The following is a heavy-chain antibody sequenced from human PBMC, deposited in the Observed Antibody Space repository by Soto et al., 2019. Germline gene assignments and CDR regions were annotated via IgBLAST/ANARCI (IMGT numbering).Heavy chain of an antibody. CDR3: ARGAVQDLWSGYYTLFDY. D-gene: IGHD3-3*01. CDR1: GFTFSTYG. Sequence: GGSLRLSCAASGFTFSTYGMHWVRQAPGKGLEWVAVISYDAKHKYYADSLKGRFTISRDNSKNTLYLQMNSLRAEDTAVYYCARGAVQDLWSGYYTLFDYWGQGTLVTVSS. J-gene: IGHJ4*02. CDR2: ISYDAKHK. V-gene: IGHV3-30*03.